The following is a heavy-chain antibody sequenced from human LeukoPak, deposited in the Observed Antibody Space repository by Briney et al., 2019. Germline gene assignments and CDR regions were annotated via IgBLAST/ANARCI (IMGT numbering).Heavy chain of an antibody. Sequence: ASVKVSCKASGYTFTSYGITWFRRPPGKGFGWWDGIGAYNGNTNYAQKLQGRVTMTTDTSTSTAYMELRSLRSDDTAVYYCARNVLRYFDWLPRQDYWGQGTLVTVSS. CDR1: GYTFTSYG. V-gene: IGHV1-18*01. J-gene: IGHJ4*02. D-gene: IGHD3-9*01. CDR3: ARNVLRYFDWLPRQDY. CDR2: IGAYNGNT.